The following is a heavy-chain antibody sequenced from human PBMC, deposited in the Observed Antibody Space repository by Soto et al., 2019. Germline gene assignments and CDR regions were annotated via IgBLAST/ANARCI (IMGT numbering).Heavy chain of an antibody. V-gene: IGHV1-3*01. J-gene: IGHJ4*02. Sequence: ASVKVSCKASGYTFTSYAMHWVRQAPGQRLEWMGWINAGNGNTKYSQKFQGRVTITRDTSASTAYMELSSLRSEDTAVYYCARDHLAVAGTFDYWGQGTLVTVFS. CDR1: GYTFTSYA. CDR3: ARDHLAVAGTFDY. CDR2: INAGNGNT. D-gene: IGHD6-19*01.